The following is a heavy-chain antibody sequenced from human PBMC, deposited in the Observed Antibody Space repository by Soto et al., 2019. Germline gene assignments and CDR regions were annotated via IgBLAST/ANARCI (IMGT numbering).Heavy chain of an antibody. CDR2: IWFDGNDE. CDR3: ARHHGPTTSENWVDP. D-gene: IGHD5-12*01. Sequence: QVQLVESGGGVVQPGRSLRLSCVASGFSLSEYAMHWVRQAPGRGLEWVALIWFDGNDEYYAASVQGRFTVSRDTSTNTLYLQMNSLRSDDTAVYYCARHHGPTTSENWVDPWGQGTLVTVSS. J-gene: IGHJ5*02. V-gene: IGHV3-33*01. CDR1: GFSLSEYA.